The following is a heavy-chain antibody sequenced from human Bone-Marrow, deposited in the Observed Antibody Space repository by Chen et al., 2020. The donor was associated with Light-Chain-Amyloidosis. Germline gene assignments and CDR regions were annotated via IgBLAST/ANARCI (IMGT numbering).Heavy chain of an antibody. Sequence: QVQLVQSGAEVKKPGASVKVSCKASGYTLTSYYMHWVRQAPGQGLEWMGIINPSGGSTSYAQKFQGRVTMTRDTSTSTVYMELSSLRSEDTAVYYCARGGGSTIRRGGPDYWGQGTLVTVSS. V-gene: IGHV1-46*01. J-gene: IGHJ4*02. CDR3: ARGGGSTIRRGGPDY. D-gene: IGHD5-12*01. CDR1: GYTLTSYY. CDR2: INPSGGST.